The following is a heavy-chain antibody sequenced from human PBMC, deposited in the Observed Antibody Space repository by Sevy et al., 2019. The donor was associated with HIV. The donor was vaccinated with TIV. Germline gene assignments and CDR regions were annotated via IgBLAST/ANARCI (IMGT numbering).Heavy chain of an antibody. D-gene: IGHD2-2*01. CDR2: IKQDGSEK. J-gene: IGHJ5*02. Sequence: GGSLRLSCAASGFTFSSYWMSWVRQAPGKGLEWVANIKQDGSEKYYVDSVKGRFTISRDNAKNSLYLQMNSLRAEDTAVYYCAREGRYCSSTSCHDWFDPRGQGTLVTVSS. CDR1: GFTFSSYW. CDR3: AREGRYCSSTSCHDWFDP. V-gene: IGHV3-7*01.